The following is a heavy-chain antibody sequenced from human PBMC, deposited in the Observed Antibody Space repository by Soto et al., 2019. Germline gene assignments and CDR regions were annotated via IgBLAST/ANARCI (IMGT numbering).Heavy chain of an antibody. V-gene: IGHV1-69*01. CDR2: IIPIFGTA. D-gene: IGHD6-19*01. Sequence: QVQLVQSGAEVKKPGSSVKVSCKASGGTFSSYALSWVRQAPGQGLEWLGGIIPIFGTANYAQKFQGRVTITADESTSTAYMEMSSLRSEDTAVYYCARGGSGWYNEYFQHWGQGTLVTVSS. J-gene: IGHJ1*01. CDR3: ARGGSGWYNEYFQH. CDR1: GGTFSSYA.